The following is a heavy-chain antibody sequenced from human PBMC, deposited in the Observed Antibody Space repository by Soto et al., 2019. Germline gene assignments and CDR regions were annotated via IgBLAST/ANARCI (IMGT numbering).Heavy chain of an antibody. J-gene: IGHJ4*02. CDR3: AHTMAPRIFDS. CDR1: GFSLITSGVG. D-gene: IGHD3-10*01. V-gene: IGHV2-5*02. CDR2: IYWDDDT. Sequence: QITLKEAGPTLVKPTQTLTLTCSISGFSLITSGVGVGWIRQPPGKALEWLALIYWDDDTGYSTSPRNRRTITKDTSRNQVVLTMTNMDPADTATYDCAHTMAPRIFDSWGQGTLVTVSS.